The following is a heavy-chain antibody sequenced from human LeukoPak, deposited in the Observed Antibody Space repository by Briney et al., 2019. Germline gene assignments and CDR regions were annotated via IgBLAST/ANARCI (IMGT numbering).Heavy chain of an antibody. CDR3: AELGIAMIGGV. CDR2: ISGSGGST. Sequence: GGSLRLSCAASGFTFSSYGMSWVRQAPGKGLEWVSAISGSGGSTYYADSVKGRFTISRDNAKNSLYLQMNSLRAEDTAVYYCAELGIAMIGGVWGKGTTVTISS. J-gene: IGHJ6*04. D-gene: IGHD3-10*02. V-gene: IGHV3-23*01. CDR1: GFTFSSYG.